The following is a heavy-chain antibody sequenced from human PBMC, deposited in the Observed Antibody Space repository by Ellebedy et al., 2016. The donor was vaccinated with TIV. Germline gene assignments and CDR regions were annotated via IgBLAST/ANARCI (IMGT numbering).Heavy chain of an antibody. D-gene: IGHD4-17*01. CDR2: ISSSGTYT. V-gene: IGHV3-21*01. CDR1: GFTFSTYA. J-gene: IGHJ4*02. Sequence: PGGSLRLSFAPSGFTFSTYAVSWVRQAPGKGLEWVSSISSSGTYTYYSDSVEARFTVPRDNAKNSLSLQLTSLRAEDTAVYYCARFDFVDHRCLDSWGQGTLVTVSS. CDR3: ARFDFVDHRCLDS.